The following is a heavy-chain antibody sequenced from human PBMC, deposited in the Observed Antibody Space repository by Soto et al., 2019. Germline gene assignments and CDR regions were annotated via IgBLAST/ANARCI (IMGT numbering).Heavy chain of an antibody. V-gene: IGHV3-23*01. CDR3: AKNSGWFNT. D-gene: IGHD3-10*01. CDR2: IDCSGGTT. J-gene: IGHJ5*02. Sequence: EFQVLQSGGGLVQPGGSLTRSCAASGFPFSSTDMTWVRQAPGKGLEWVSTIDCSGGTTYYADSVKGRFTISRDNSINTVFLQMNSLRADDTALYFCAKNSGWFNTWGQGALVTVSS. CDR1: GFPFSSTD.